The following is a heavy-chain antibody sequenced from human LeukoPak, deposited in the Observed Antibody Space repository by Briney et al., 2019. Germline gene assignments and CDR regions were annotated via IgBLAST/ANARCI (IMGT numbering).Heavy chain of an antibody. CDR1: GGSFSGYY. Sequence: SETLSLTCAVYGGSFSGYYWSWIRQPPGKGLEWIGEINHSGSTNYNPSLKSRVTISVDTSKNQFSLKLSSVTAADTAVYYCARVGGDFWSGYYNLSFGYWGQGTLVTVSS. D-gene: IGHD3-3*01. V-gene: IGHV4-34*01. J-gene: IGHJ4*02. CDR3: ARVGGDFWSGYYNLSFGY. CDR2: INHSGST.